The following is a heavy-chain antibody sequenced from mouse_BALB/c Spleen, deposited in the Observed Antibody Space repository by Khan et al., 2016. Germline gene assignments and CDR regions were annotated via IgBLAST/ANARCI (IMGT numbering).Heavy chain of an antibody. V-gene: IGHV1S137*01. J-gene: IGHJ4*01. D-gene: IGHD2-1*01. CDR1: GYTFTDYA. CDR2: ISSYYGDT. CDR3: AREGRNYEDAMDY. Sequence: QVQLKQSGAELVRPGVSVKISCKGSGYTFTDYAMHWVKQSHAKSLEWIGVISSYYGDTAYNQKFKGKATMTVDKSSSTAYMELARLTSEDSAIYYWAREGRNYEDAMDYWGQGTSVTVSS.